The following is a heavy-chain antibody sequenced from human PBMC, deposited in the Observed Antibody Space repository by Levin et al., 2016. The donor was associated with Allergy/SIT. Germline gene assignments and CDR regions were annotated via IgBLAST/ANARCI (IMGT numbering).Heavy chain of an antibody. CDR3: ARERLYCSGGSCHAYWYFDL. CDR2: IYYSGST. V-gene: IGHV4-31*02. D-gene: IGHD2-15*01. J-gene: IGHJ2*01. Sequence: WIRQPPGKGLEWIGYIYYSGSTYYNPSLKSRVTISVDTSKNQFSLKLSSVTAADTAVYYCARERLYCSGGSCHAYWYFDLWGRGTLVTVSS.